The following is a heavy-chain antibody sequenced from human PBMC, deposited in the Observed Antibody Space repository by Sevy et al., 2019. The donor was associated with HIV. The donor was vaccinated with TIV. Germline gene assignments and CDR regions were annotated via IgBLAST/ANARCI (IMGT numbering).Heavy chain of an antibody. CDR3: AAGTGTSDFDY. Sequence: GGSLRLSCAASGFTFSEAWMGWVRQAPGTGLEWVGRIKSKTDAATRDFAAPVRGRFSISRDDSANTVYLVMNNLKPEDTGVSYCAAGTGTSDFDYWGQGTLVTVSS. J-gene: IGHJ4*03. V-gene: IGHV3-15*01. CDR1: GFTFSEAW. D-gene: IGHD1-7*01. CDR2: IKSKTDAATR.